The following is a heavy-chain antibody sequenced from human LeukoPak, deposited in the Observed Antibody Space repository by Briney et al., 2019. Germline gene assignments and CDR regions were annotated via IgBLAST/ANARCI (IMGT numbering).Heavy chain of an antibody. CDR1: GFTFSSYA. Sequence: GGSLRLSCAASGFTFSSYAMSWVRQAPGKGLEWVSAISGSGGSTYYADSVKGRFTISRDNSKNPLYLQMNSLRAEDTAVYYCAKDLSQTIVVVTHFDYWGQGTLVTVSS. V-gene: IGHV3-23*01. D-gene: IGHD3-22*01. CDR3: AKDLSQTIVVVTHFDY. J-gene: IGHJ4*02. CDR2: ISGSGGST.